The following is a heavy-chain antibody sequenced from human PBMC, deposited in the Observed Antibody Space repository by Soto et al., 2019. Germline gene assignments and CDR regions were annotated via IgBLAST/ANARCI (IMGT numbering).Heavy chain of an antibody. CDR1: GFTFSSSE. J-gene: IGHJ3*01. CDR2: IHPSGQPI. D-gene: IGHD1-26*01. CDR3: ARRASR. V-gene: IGHV3-48*03. Sequence: EVQLVESGEGLVQPGGSLRLSGAVSGFTFSSSEMYWVRQAPGKGLEWISYIHPSGQPIFYADSVKGRFTISRDNANNSLFLQMNSLRAEDTAVYYCARRASRWGQGTMVTVSS.